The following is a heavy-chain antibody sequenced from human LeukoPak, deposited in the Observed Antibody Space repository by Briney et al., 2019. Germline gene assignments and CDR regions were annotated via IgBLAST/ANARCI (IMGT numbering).Heavy chain of an antibody. CDR3: AKSGSYYSQDYFDY. D-gene: IGHD1-26*01. V-gene: IGHV3-23*01. Sequence: PGGSLRLSCAASGFTFDDYAMHWVRQAPGKGLEWVSAISGSGGSTYYADSVKGRFTISRDNSKNTLYLQMNSLRAEDTAVYYCAKSGSYYSQDYFDYWGQGTLVTVSS. CDR2: ISGSGGST. CDR1: GFTFDDYA. J-gene: IGHJ4*02.